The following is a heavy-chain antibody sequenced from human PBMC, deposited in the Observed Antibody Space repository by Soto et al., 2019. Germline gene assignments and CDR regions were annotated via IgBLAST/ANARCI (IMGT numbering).Heavy chain of an antibody. CDR2: IYYSGST. D-gene: IGHD2-2*02. J-gene: IGHJ4*02. CDR1: GGSISSVGHY. Sequence: SETLSLTCSVSGGSISSVGHYWTWIRQQPGKGLEWLGSIYYSGSTYYNPSLKSRVTISVDTSKNQFSLKLSSVTAADTAVYYCASTRYCSSSSCYSFDFLRVTPYFDYGGQETLVTVSS. V-gene: IGHV4-39*01. CDR3: ASTRYCSSSSCYSFDFLRVTPYFDY.